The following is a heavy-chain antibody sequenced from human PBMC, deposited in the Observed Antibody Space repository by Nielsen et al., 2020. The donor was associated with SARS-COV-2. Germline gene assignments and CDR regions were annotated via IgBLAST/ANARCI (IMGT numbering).Heavy chain of an antibody. V-gene: IGHV3-23*01. CDR1: GFTFNIYA. J-gene: IGHJ3*01. Sequence: GGSLRPSCAASGFTFNIYAMAWVRRAPGRGLQWVTGVSSSGGSTYYTDSVKGRFSISRDNSKNTLFLLMHSLRVEDTAVYYCARDGVVRGDALDLWDQGTMVTVSS. D-gene: IGHD3-10*01. CDR2: VSSSGGST. CDR3: ARDGVVRGDALDL.